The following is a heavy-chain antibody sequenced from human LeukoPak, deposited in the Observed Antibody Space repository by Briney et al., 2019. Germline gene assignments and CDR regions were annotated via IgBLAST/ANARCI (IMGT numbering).Heavy chain of an antibody. CDR1: GFTFSSYS. CDR3: ARGGSSGCLDY. D-gene: IGHD6-19*01. Sequence: QAGGSLRLSCAASGFTFSSYSMNWVRQAPGKGLEWVSYISSSSSTIYYADSVKGRFTISRDNAKNSLYLQMNSLRAEDTAVYYCARGGSSGCLDYWGQGTLVTVSS. V-gene: IGHV3-48*04. J-gene: IGHJ4*02. CDR2: ISSSSSTI.